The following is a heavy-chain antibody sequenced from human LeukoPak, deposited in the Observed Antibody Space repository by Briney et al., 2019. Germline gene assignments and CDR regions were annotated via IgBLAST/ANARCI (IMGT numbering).Heavy chain of an antibody. CDR2: ISGSGGST. D-gene: IGHD3-22*01. V-gene: IGHV3-23*01. CDR1: GFTFSSYA. J-gene: IGHJ4*02. CDR3: AKDSITMIVGLWVY. Sequence: GGSLRLSCAASGFTFSSYAMSWVRQVPGKGLEWVSAISGSGGSTYYADSVKGRFTISRDNSKNTLYLQMNSLRAEDTAVYYCAKDSITMIVGLWVYWGQGTLVTVSS.